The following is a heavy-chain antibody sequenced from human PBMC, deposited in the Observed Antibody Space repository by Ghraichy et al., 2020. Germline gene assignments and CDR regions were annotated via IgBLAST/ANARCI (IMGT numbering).Heavy chain of an antibody. V-gene: IGHV3-21*04. J-gene: IGHJ4*02. D-gene: IGHD2-8*02. Sequence: GGSLRLSCAVSGFTFNTYGMTWVRQAPGKGLEWFSTISYNGGKTYYADSVKGRFTISRDNAQSSLYLQLNSLTAEDAALYYCARDFAAWSRDYWGQRTLVTVSS. CDR3: ARDFAAWSRDY. CDR2: ISYNGGKT. CDR1: GFTFNTYG.